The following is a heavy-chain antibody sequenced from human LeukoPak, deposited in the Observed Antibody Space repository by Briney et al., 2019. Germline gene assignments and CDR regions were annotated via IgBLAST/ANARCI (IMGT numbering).Heavy chain of an antibody. CDR1: GYTFTGYY. J-gene: IGHJ4*02. Sequence: ASVKVSCKASGYTFTGYYMHWVRQAPGQGLEWMGWINPNSGDTNYAQKFQGRVTMTRDTSISTAYMELSRLRSDDTAVYYCARGYRQLWLPYYFDYWGQGTLVTVSS. CDR2: INPNSGDT. V-gene: IGHV1-2*02. CDR3: ARGYRQLWLPYYFDY. D-gene: IGHD5-18*01.